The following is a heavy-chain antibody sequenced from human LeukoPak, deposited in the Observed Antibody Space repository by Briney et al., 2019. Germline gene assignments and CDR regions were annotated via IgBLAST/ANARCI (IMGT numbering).Heavy chain of an antibody. V-gene: IGHV4-59*01. J-gene: IGHJ3*02. D-gene: IGHD1-26*01. CDR3: ARVRIGADPFVAFDI. CDR1: GGSISSYY. Sequence: SETLALTCAVSGGSISSYYWSWIRQPPGKGLEWIGYIYYSGSTNYNPSLKSRVTISVDTSKNQFSLKLSSVTAADTAVYYCARVRIGADPFVAFDIWGQGTVVTVSS. CDR2: IYYSGST.